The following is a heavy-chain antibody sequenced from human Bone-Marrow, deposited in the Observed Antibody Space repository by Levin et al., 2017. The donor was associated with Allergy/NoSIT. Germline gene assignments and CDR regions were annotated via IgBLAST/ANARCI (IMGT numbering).Heavy chain of an antibody. CDR1: GGSIRSTNYY. D-gene: IGHD3-9*01. Sequence: SETLSLTCIVSGGSIRSTNYYWGWIRQPPGKGLEWIGTIYYTGNTYYNPSLKSRVTISVDTSNNQFSLKMNSVTAADTAVYYCARDRSYDFLTPFDYWGQGALVTVSS. V-gene: IGHV4-39*07. CDR2: IYYTGNT. J-gene: IGHJ4*02. CDR3: ARDRSYDFLTPFDY.